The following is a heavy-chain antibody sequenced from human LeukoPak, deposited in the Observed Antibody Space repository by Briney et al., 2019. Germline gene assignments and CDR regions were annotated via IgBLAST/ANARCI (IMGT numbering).Heavy chain of an antibody. V-gene: IGHV3-53*01. D-gene: IGHD3-10*01. CDR1: GFTVSSRY. J-gene: IGHJ3*02. CDR2: IYSGVRA. CDR3: AKLGVLLWFGELSKGDDAFDI. Sequence: GGSLRLSCAASGFTVSSRYVTWVRQGPGKGLEWVSVIYSGVRADYADSVKGRFTISRDNSKNTLYLQMNSLRAEDTAVYYCAKLGVLLWFGELSKGDDAFDIWGQGTMVTVSS.